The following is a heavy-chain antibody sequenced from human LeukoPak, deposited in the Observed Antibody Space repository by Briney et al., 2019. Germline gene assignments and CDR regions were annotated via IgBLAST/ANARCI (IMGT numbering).Heavy chain of an antibody. CDR3: ARDLSLAVAAPGDAFDI. D-gene: IGHD6-19*01. V-gene: IGHV4-39*07. CDR2: IYYSGST. Sequence: SETLSLTCTVSGGSISSGNYYWGWIRQPPGKGLEWIGSIYYSGSTYYNPSLKSRVTISVDTSKNQFSLKLSSVTAADTAVYYCARDLSLAVAAPGDAFDIWGQGTMVTVSS. J-gene: IGHJ3*02. CDR1: GGSISSGNYY.